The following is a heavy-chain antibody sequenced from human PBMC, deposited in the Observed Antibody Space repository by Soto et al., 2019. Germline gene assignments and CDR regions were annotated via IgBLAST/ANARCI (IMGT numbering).Heavy chain of an antibody. V-gene: IGHV1-69*04. J-gene: IGHJ1*01. CDR3: ARQEGCFGELATGEFYT. D-gene: IGHD3-16*01. Sequence: SVKVSCKASGGTFSSYAISWVRQAPGQGLEWMGRIIPILGIANYAQKFQGRVTITADKSTSTAYMELSSLRSEDTAVYYCARQEGCFGELATGEFYTWCQGALVTISS. CDR2: IIPILGIA. CDR1: GGTFSSYA.